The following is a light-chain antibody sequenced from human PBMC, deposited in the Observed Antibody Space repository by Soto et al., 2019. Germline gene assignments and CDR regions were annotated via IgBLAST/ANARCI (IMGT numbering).Light chain of an antibody. J-gene: IGKJ5*01. V-gene: IGKV1-8*01. CDR1: QGISSY. Sequence: IQMTQSPSSLSASTGDRVTITCRASQGISSYLAWYQQKPGKAPKPLIYAASTLQSGVPSRFSGSGSGTDFTLTISCLQSEDFATYYCQQYYSYPPITFGQGTRLEIK. CDR3: QQYYSYPPIT. CDR2: AAS.